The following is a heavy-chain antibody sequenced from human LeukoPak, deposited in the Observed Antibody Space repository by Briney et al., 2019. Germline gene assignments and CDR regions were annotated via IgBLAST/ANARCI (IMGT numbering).Heavy chain of an antibody. V-gene: IGHV3-23*01. Sequence: GGSLRLSCAASGFTFSSYAMPWVRQAPGKGLEWVSAISGSDDSTYYADPVKGRFTISRDNSKNTLYLQMNSLRAEDTAVYYCAKDSPIAVASDYWGQGTLVTVSS. CDR3: AKDSPIAVASDY. D-gene: IGHD6-19*01. CDR1: GFTFSSYA. J-gene: IGHJ4*02. CDR2: ISGSDDST.